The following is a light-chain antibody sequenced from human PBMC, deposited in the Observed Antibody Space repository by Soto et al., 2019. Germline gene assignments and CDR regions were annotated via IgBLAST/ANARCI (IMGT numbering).Light chain of an antibody. Sequence: EIVLTQSPATLSLSPGERATLSCRASQSVSSYLAWYQQKPGQAPRLLIYEASNRATSIPARFSGSGSGTDFTLTISSLEPEDFAVYYCQQRSNLLTFGGGTKVEIK. J-gene: IGKJ4*01. CDR2: EAS. CDR3: QQRSNLLT. V-gene: IGKV3-11*01. CDR1: QSVSSY.